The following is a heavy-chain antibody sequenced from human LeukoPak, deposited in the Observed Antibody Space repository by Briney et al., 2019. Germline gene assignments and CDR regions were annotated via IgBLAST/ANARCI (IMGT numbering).Heavy chain of an antibody. CDR1: GFTFSNYE. CDR2: ISSSGTTI. J-gene: IGHJ4*02. V-gene: IGHV3-48*03. CDR3: ARDRLGYCSGGSCLGDY. D-gene: IGHD2-15*01. Sequence: SGGSLRLSCAASGFTFSNYEMNWVRQAPGKGLEWVSYISSSGTTIYYADSVKGRFTISRNNAKNSLYLHMNSLRAEDTAVYYCARDRLGYCSGGSCLGDYWGQGTLVTVSS.